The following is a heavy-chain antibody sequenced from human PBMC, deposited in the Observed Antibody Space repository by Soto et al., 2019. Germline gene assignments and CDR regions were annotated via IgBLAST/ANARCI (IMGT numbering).Heavy chain of an antibody. V-gene: IGHV3-74*01. J-gene: IGHJ6*02. CDR1: GFTFNSYW. CDR2: IKSDGSST. Sequence: GGSLRLSCAASGFTFNSYWMHWVRQAPGKGLVWVSRIKSDGSSTTYADSVKGRFTISRDNAKKTLYLQMNSLRAEDTAVYYCARDLTYGMDVWGQGTTVTVSS. CDR3: ARDLTYGMDV.